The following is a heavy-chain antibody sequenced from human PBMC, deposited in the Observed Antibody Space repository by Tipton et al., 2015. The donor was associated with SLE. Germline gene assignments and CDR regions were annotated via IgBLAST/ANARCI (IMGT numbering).Heavy chain of an antibody. V-gene: IGHV4-59*12. Sequence: TLSLTCSVSGGSISSNYWIWIRQPPGKGLEWIGYISYGGGTNYNPSLKSRVTISVDTSKNQFSLKLSSVTAADTAVYYCARRHDTLDIWGQGTMVTVSS. CDR3: ARRHDTLDI. J-gene: IGHJ3*02. CDR2: ISYGGGT. CDR1: GGSISSNY.